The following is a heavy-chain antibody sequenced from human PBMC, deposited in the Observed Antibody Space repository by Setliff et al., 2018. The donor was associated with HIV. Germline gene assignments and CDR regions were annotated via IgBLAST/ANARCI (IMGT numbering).Heavy chain of an antibody. CDR2: MKPVSGNT. V-gene: IGHV1-8*01. D-gene: IGHD1-1*01. CDR3: VRGGATYKRAYNDYYYMDV. J-gene: IGHJ6*03. CDR1: GYTFKRFG. Sequence: ASVKVSCKASGYTFKRFGINWVRQAPGQGLEWMGGMKPVSGNTSYAQKFQGRVTMTRNTSMSTAYLELSNLTSEDTAVYYCVRGGATYKRAYNDYYYMDVWGTGTTITVSS.